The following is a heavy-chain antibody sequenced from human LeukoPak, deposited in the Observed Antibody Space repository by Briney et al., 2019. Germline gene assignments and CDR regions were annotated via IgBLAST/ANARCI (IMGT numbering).Heavy chain of an antibody. V-gene: IGHV3-15*01. CDR3: TTDSERIAAAGRDY. CDR2: IKSNTDGGTT. D-gene: IGHD6-13*01. Sequence: GGSLRLSCAASGFTFSNAWMSWVRQAPGKGLEWVGRIKSNTDGGTTDYAAPVKGRFTISRDDSKNTLYLQMNSLKTEDTAVYYCTTDSERIAAAGRDYWGQGTLVTVSS. J-gene: IGHJ4*02. CDR1: GFTFSNAW.